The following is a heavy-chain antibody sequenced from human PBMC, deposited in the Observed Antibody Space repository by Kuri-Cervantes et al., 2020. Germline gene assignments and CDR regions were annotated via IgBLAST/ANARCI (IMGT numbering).Heavy chain of an antibody. CDR3: AKDRGITYGMDV. Sequence: GGSLRLSCAASGFTFSNYGMHWVRQAPGKGLEWVAVIWFDGSNKYYADSVRGRFTISRDNSKNTMYLQMNILRAEDTALYYCAKDRGITYGMDVWGQGTTVTVSS. CDR2: IWFDGSNK. V-gene: IGHV3-33*06. J-gene: IGHJ6*02. D-gene: IGHD3-3*01. CDR1: GFTFSNYG.